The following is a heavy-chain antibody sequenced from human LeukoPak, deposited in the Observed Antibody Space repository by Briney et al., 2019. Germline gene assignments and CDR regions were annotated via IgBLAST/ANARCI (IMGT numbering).Heavy chain of an antibody. D-gene: IGHD3-10*01. CDR2: IRSSSTTI. V-gene: IGHV3-48*01. J-gene: IGHJ3*02. CDR1: GFTFSNYS. CDR3: ARDPSYRGFDVFDI. Sequence: GGSLRLSCEASGFTFSNYSMNWVREAPGKGLEWVSCIRSSSTTIYYADSVKGRFTISRDNAKNSLYLQMNSLRAEDTAMYYCARDPSYRGFDVFDIWGQGTMVTVSS.